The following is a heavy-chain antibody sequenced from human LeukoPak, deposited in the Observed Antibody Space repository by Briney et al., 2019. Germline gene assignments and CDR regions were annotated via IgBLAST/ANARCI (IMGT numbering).Heavy chain of an antibody. CDR1: RFTFSNYN. J-gene: IGHJ4*02. Sequence: GGSLRLSCAASRFTFSNYNMNWVRQAPGKGLEWLSYISSSGAIIYYADSVKGRFTISRDNAQKSLYLQMNSLRDEDTAVYYCARGWYSTSWVFDYWGQGALVSVSS. CDR2: ISSSGAII. D-gene: IGHD6-13*01. CDR3: ARGWYSTSWVFDY. V-gene: IGHV3-48*02.